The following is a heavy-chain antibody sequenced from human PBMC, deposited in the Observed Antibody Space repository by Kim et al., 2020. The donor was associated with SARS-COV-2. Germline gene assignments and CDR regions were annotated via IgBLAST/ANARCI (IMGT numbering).Heavy chain of an antibody. CDR1: GGSISSYY. D-gene: IGHD4-4*01. V-gene: IGHV4-59*01. CDR2: IYYSGST. J-gene: IGHJ4*02. CDR3: ARMSPDYSIAFDY. Sequence: SETLSLTCTVSGGSISSYYWSWIRQPPGKGLEWIGYIYYSGSTNYNPSLKSRVTISVDTSKNQFSLKLSSVTAADTAVYYCARMSPDYSIAFDYWGQGTLVTVSS.